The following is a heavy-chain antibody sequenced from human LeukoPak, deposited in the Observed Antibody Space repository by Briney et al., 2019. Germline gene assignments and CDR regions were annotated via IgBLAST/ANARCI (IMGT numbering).Heavy chain of an antibody. V-gene: IGHV4-39*01. CDR1: GGSFSSSSYY. CDR2: IYYSGSI. D-gene: IGHD3-3*01. CDR3: ARHRGRYYDFWSGPNWFDP. J-gene: IGHJ5*02. Sequence: SETLSLTCTVSGGSFSSSSYYWGWIRQPPGKGLEWIVRIYYSGSIYYNPSLKSRVTISVDTSKNKFTLKLSSVTAADTAVYYCARHRGRYYDFWSGPNWFDPWGQGTPVTVSS.